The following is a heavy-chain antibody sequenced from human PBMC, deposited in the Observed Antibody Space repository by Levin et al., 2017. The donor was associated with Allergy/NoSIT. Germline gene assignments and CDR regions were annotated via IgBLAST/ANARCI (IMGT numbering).Heavy chain of an antibody. V-gene: IGHV1-46*01. CDR3: ARGETPYSSGWSNSGMDV. CDR2: INPSAGST. J-gene: IGHJ6*02. D-gene: IGHD6-19*01. CDR1: GYTFTSYY. Sequence: PGGSLRLSCKASGYTFTSYYMHWVRQAPGQGLEWMGVINPSAGSTSHAQKFQGRVSMTRDTSTSTVYMELSSLRSEDTAVYYCARGETPYSSGWSNSGMDVWGQGTTVTVSS.